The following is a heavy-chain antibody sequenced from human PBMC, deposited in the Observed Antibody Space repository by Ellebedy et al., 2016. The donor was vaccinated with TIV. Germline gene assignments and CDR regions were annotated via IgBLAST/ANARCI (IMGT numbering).Heavy chain of an antibody. CDR3: ATKSAGGNYYYYGVDV. CDR1: GGTFITYA. D-gene: IGHD2-15*01. Sequence: ASVKVSCKTSGGTFITYAISWVRQAPGQGLEWMGGIIPIFRTPRYAQRFQGRVRITADDSTTTAYMELSSLRSEDTAVYYCATKSAGGNYYYYGVDVWGQGTTVIVSS. J-gene: IGHJ6*01. CDR2: IIPIFRTP. V-gene: IGHV1-69*13.